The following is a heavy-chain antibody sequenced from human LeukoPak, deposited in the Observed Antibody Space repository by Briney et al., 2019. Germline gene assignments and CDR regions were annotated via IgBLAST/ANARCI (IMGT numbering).Heavy chain of an antibody. V-gene: IGHV3-30*03. CDR2: ISYDGSNK. J-gene: IGHJ3*02. CDR1: GLTFSSYG. Sequence: GSLRLSCAASGLTFSSYGMHWVRQAPGKGLEWVAVISYDGSNKYYADSVKGRFTISRDNSKNTLYLQMNSLRAEDTAVYYCARGFDLDAFDIWGQGTMVTVSS. CDR3: ARGFDLDAFDI.